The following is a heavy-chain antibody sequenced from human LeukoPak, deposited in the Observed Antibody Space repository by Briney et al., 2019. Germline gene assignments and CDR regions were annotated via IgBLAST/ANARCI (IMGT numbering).Heavy chain of an antibody. CDR3: ARDLGPKYYFDY. D-gene: IGHD7-27*01. Sequence: SETLSLTCAVYGGSFSGYYWSWIRQPPGKGLEWIGEINHSGSTNYNPPLKSRVTISVDTSKNQFSLKLSSVTAADTAVYYCARDLGPKYYFDYWGQGTLVTVSS. CDR1: GGSFSGYY. CDR2: INHSGST. J-gene: IGHJ4*02. V-gene: IGHV4-34*01.